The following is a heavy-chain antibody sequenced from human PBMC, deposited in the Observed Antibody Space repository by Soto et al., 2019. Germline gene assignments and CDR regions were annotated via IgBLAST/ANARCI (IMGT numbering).Heavy chain of an antibody. Sequence: PGGSLRLYCVASGFTFSRYNINWVRQAPGKGLEWVSYISGSSSTIYYADSVKGRFAISRDNAKNSLYLQRSSMRDEDTAVYYCAGGHDSKITSYSYGMDVWGQGTMVTVSS. V-gene: IGHV3-48*02. CDR2: ISGSSSTI. J-gene: IGHJ6*01. D-gene: IGHD1-20*01. CDR3: AGGHDSKITSYSYGMDV. CDR1: GFTFSRYN.